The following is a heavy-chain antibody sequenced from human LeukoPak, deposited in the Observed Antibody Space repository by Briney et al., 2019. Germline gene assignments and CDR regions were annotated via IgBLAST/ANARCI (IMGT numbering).Heavy chain of an antibody. J-gene: IGHJ5*02. Sequence: PGGSLRLSCAASGFTFTNYAMSWVRQAPGKGLEWVSAISGSGGSTYYADSVKGRFTIPRDNSKNTLYLQMNSLRAEDTAVYYCAKDPEDYYGSGSYQGWFDPWGQGTLVTVSS. CDR1: GFTFTNYA. V-gene: IGHV3-23*01. D-gene: IGHD3-10*01. CDR2: ISGSGGST. CDR3: AKDPEDYYGSGSYQGWFDP.